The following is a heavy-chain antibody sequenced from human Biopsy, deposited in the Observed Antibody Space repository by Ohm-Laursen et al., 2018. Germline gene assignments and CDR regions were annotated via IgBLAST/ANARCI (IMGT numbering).Heavy chain of an antibody. CDR3: ARGGSGSGYYGMDV. Sequence: SSVKVSCKVSGDTFSRSAFFWVRQAPGQGLVYLGKIIPIVGITNHAQTFQGRITLTADKSTFMVYMELSRLRSDDTAIYYCARGGSGSGYYGMDVWGQGATVSVSS. CDR2: IIPIVGIT. CDR1: GDTFSRSA. D-gene: IGHD3-10*01. V-gene: IGHV1-69*04. J-gene: IGHJ6*02.